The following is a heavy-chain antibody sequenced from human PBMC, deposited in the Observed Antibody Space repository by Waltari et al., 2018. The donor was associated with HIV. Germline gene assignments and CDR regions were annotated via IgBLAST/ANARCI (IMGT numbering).Heavy chain of an antibody. CDR3: ARGRYYDSSGPYSAY. V-gene: IGHV1-3*01. Sequence: QVQLVQSGAEVKKPGASVKDSCKASGYTFTSYAMHWVRHAPGQRLDAMGWIKAGNGNTKYSRKSQGRVTMTRDTSESPADMELSSLRSEDTAVYYCARGRYYDSSGPYSAYWGQGTLVTVSS. CDR2: IKAGNGNT. CDR1: GYTFTSYA. J-gene: IGHJ4*02. D-gene: IGHD3-22*01.